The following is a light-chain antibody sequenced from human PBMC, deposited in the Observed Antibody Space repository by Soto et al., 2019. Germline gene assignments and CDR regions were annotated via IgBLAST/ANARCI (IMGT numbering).Light chain of an antibody. CDR2: DAS. CDR3: QQYNSSPWT. Sequence: DIQMTQSPSTLSASVGDRVTITCRASQRISNWLAWYQQKAGKAPELLIYDASTLESGVPSGFSGSGSGTEFTLTISSLQPDDFATYYCQQYNSSPWTFGQGTKVDIK. J-gene: IGKJ1*01. V-gene: IGKV1-5*01. CDR1: QRISNW.